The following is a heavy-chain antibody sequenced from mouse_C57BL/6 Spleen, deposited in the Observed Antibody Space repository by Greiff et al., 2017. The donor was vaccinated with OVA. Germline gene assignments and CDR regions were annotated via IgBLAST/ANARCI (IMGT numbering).Heavy chain of an antibody. CDR1: GFTFSDYG. D-gene: IGHD1-1*01. CDR2: ISSGSSTI. V-gene: IGHV5-17*01. CDR3: ARPYYGSSYDYFDY. Sequence: EVMLVESGGGLVKPGGSLKLSCAASGFTFSDYGMHWVRQAPEKGLEWVAYISSGSSTIYYADTVKGRFIISRDNAKNTLFLQMTSLRSEDTAMYYCARPYYGSSYDYFDYWGQGTTLTVSS. J-gene: IGHJ2*01.